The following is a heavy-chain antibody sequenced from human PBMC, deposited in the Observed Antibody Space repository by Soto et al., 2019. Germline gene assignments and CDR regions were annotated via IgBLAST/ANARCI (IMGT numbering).Heavy chain of an antibody. CDR1: GGSISSSSYY. Sequence: QLQLQESGPGLVKPSETLSLTCTVSGGSISSSSYYWGWIRQPPGKGLEWIGSIYYSGSTYYNPSLQCRFSMTVDTSKARSSLKLSSVPAAATAVYYCARHPIRRVEYSGSSAYGGWFDPWGQGTRVPVS. CDR3: ARHPIRRVEYSGSSAYGGWFDP. CDR2: IYYSGST. J-gene: IGHJ5*02. D-gene: IGHD6-6*01. V-gene: IGHV4-39*01.